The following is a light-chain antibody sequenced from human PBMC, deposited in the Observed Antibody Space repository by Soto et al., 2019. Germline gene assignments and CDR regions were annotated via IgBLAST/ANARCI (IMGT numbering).Light chain of an antibody. Sequence: IQLTQSPSSLSASVGDRVTITCRASQDISSYLGWYQQKPGKAPKLLIYAASTLQSGVPSRFSGSGSGTDFTLTINSLQPEDFATYYCQQYDSSSPTFGQGTKLEIK. J-gene: IGKJ2*01. CDR1: QDISSY. V-gene: IGKV1-9*01. CDR3: QQYDSSSPT. CDR2: AAS.